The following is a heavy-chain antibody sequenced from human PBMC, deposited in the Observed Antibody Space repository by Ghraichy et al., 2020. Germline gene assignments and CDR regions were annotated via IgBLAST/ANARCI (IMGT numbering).Heavy chain of an antibody. J-gene: IGHJ1*01. D-gene: IGHD2-15*01. CDR2: IYSGGNT. Sequence: GGSLRLSCAASGFTVRCNFISWVRQAPGKGLEWVSIIYSGGNTHYADSVKGRFTISRDNSKNTVYLQMNSLRDEDTAMYYCARDVGPTAEYFQNWGQGTLVTVSS. V-gene: IGHV3-66*01. CDR1: GFTVRCNF. CDR3: ARDVGPTAEYFQN.